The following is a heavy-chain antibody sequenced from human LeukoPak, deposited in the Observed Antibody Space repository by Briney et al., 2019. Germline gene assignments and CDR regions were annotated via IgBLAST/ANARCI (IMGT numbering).Heavy chain of an antibody. J-gene: IGHJ3*02. CDR3: ARRERSGGSVHAFDI. CDR1: GVPISTCY. CDR2: IYYSGST. Sequence: KTSETLSLTCSVSGVPISTCYWSWLRQPPGKGLEWIGYIYYSGSTNYNPSLKSRVTISVDTSKNQFSLKLSSVTAADTAVYYCARRERSGGSVHAFDIWGQGTMVTVSS. D-gene: IGHD2-15*01. V-gene: IGHV4-59*08.